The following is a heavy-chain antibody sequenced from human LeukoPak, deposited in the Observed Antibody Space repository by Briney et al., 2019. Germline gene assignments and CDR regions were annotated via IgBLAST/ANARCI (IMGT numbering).Heavy chain of an antibody. Sequence: GGSLRLSCAASGFTFSSYAMSWVRQAPGKGLEWVSAISGSGGSTYYADSVKGRFTISRDNSKNTLYLQMNSLRAEDTAVYYCVKDEVFSSGWYFDYWGQGTLVTVSS. D-gene: IGHD6-19*01. CDR1: GFTFSSYA. CDR2: ISGSGGST. CDR3: VKDEVFSSGWYFDY. V-gene: IGHV3-23*01. J-gene: IGHJ4*02.